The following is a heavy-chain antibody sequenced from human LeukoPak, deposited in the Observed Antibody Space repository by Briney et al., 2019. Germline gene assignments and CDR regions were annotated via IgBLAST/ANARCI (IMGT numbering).Heavy chain of an antibody. Sequence: SETLSLTCAVSGGSISSSNWWSWVRQPPGKGLEWIGEIYHSGSTNYNPSLKSRVTISVDMSKNQFSLKLSSVTAADTAVYYCARTTEGGYTYDYFYYYYMDVWGKGTTVTISS. CDR3: ARTTEGGYTYDYFYYYYMDV. D-gene: IGHD5-18*01. J-gene: IGHJ6*03. CDR1: GGSISSSNW. V-gene: IGHV4-4*02. CDR2: IYHSGST.